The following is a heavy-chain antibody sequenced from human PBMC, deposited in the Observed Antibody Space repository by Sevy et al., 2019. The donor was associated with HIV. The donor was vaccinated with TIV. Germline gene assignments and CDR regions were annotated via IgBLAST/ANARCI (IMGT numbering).Heavy chain of an antibody. D-gene: IGHD3-9*01. CDR3: AKDFTGFYGMDV. V-gene: IGHV3-30*18. CDR1: GLSVTNNG. Sequence: GGSLRLSCEVSGLSVTNNGMHWVRRAPAKGLEGGAVLSYEGVNKDYGDSVKGRFNMSKDRSKNTLCLQMNILRIEDTAVYYCAKDFTGFYGMDVWGQGTTVTVSS. J-gene: IGHJ6*02. CDR2: LSYEGVNK.